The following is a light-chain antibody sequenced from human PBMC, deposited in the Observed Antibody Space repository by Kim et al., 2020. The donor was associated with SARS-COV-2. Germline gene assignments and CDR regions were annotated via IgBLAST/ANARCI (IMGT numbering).Light chain of an antibody. Sequence: GKTSRSSCGGNNSGRKSVHWYQQKPGQAPVLVIYYDSDRPSGIPERFSGSNSGNTATLTISRVEAGDEADYYCQVWDSSSDHPGWVFGGGTQLTVL. CDR1: NSGRKS. CDR2: YDS. V-gene: IGLV3-21*04. J-gene: IGLJ3*02. CDR3: QVWDSSSDHPGWV.